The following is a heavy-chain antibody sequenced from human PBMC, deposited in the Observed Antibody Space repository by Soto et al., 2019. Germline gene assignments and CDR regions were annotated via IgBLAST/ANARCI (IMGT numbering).Heavy chain of an antibody. Sequence: PGGSLRLSCAASGFTVSSSNMRWVRQAPGKGLEWVSLIYSGGSTYYADSVKGRFTISRDNSKSTLFLQMNSVRAADTAVYFCARHYSSGNYYSPINYWGQGALVTVSS. D-gene: IGHD3-10*01. V-gene: IGHV3-66*04. CDR1: GFTVSSSN. J-gene: IGHJ4*02. CDR3: ARHYSSGNYYSPINY. CDR2: IYSGGST.